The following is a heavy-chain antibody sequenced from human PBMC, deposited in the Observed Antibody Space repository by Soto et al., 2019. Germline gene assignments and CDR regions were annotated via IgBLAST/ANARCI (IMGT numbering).Heavy chain of an antibody. D-gene: IGHD5-12*01. V-gene: IGHV4-34*01. CDR1: GGSFNGYY. CDR3: AIHLSGYNY. J-gene: IGHJ4*02. Sequence: SETLSLTCAVYGGSFNGYYWSWIRQPPGKGLEWIGEINHSGSTNYNPSLKSRVTISVDTSKNQFSLKLSSVTAADTAVYYCAIHLSGYNYWGQGTLVTVSS. CDR2: INHSGST.